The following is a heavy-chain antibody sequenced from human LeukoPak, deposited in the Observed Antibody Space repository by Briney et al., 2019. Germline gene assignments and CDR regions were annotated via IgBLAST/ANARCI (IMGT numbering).Heavy chain of an antibody. J-gene: IGHJ4*02. CDR1: GFTIDRTT. CDR3: ARGGRSYFDF. V-gene: IGHV3-7*01. Sequence: GGSLRLSSVASGFTIDRTTMSWVRQAPGKGLEWVANMKEDGSDIYYVDSVRGRFTISRDNAKKSVYLQMNSLRAEDTGVYYCARGGRSYFDFWGQGSLVTVSS. CDR2: MKEDGSDI. D-gene: IGHD3-10*01.